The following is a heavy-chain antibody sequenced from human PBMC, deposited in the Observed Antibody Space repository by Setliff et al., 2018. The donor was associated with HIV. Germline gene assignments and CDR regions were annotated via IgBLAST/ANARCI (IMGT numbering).Heavy chain of an antibody. CDR3: ARSYCSSTSCSYYFDY. Sequence: KPSETLSLTCTVSGGSISSYYWNWIRQPPGKGLEWIGNMFYSGSTNYNPSLKSRVTMSVDTSNNQFSLKLSSVTAADTAVYHCARSYCSSTSCSYYFDYWGQGTLVTVSS. CDR1: GGSISSYY. V-gene: IGHV4-59*01. D-gene: IGHD2-2*01. CDR2: MFYSGST. J-gene: IGHJ4*02.